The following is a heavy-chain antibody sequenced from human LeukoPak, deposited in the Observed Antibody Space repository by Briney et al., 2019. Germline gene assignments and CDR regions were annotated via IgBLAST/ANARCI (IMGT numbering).Heavy chain of an antibody. Sequence: SETLSLTCTVPGGSISSYYWSWIRQPPGRGLEWIGYIYYSGSTNYNPSLKSRVTISVDTSKNQFSLKLSSVTAADTAVYYCARDASRDFWSGSAFDPWGQGTLVTVSP. V-gene: IGHV4-59*01. CDR3: ARDASRDFWSGSAFDP. CDR1: GGSISSYY. CDR2: IYYSGST. J-gene: IGHJ5*02. D-gene: IGHD3-3*01.